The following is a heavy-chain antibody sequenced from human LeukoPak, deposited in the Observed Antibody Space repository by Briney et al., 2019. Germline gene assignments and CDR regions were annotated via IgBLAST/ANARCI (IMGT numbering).Heavy chain of an antibody. CDR3: AGEDYMDV. Sequence: SGGSLRLSCAGSGFTFSNYSFHWIRQAPGKGLQYVSVISGDGARSFYAESVKGRFTISRDISKNTLYLQMDSLRVEDTAVYYCAGEDYMDVWGKGTTVIVAS. CDR1: GFTFSNYS. CDR2: ISGDGARS. J-gene: IGHJ6*03. V-gene: IGHV3-64*02.